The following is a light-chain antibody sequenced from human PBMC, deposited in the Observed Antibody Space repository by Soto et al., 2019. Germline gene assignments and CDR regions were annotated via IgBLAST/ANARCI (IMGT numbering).Light chain of an antibody. J-gene: IGKJ2*01. CDR3: QQSDSYPYT. Sequence: DIRMTQSPSSLSVSVGDRVTITCRASQSITNYLNWYQQKPGKAPKLLVYAASSLQSGVPSRFSANGSGTDFTLTISSLQPEDFASYYCQQSDSYPYTFGQGTKLEIK. V-gene: IGKV1-39*01. CDR2: AAS. CDR1: QSITNY.